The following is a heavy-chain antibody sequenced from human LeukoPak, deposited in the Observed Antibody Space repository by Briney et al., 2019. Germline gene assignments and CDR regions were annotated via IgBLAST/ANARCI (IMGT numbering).Heavy chain of an antibody. CDR1: RFTFSNYR. J-gene: IGHJ6*02. CDR3: ARDSSITNYYYGMDV. CDR2: IRSNGDST. D-gene: IGHD2-2*01. V-gene: IGHV3-64*01. Sequence: PGGSLRLSCAASRFTFSNYRMNWVRQAPGKGLEYVSGIRSNGDSTYYANSVKGRFTISRDNSKSTLYLEMGSLRAEDMAVYYCARDSSITNYYYGMDVWGQGTTVTVSS.